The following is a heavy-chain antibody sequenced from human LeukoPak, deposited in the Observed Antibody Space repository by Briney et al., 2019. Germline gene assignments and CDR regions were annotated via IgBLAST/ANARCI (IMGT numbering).Heavy chain of an antibody. D-gene: IGHD5/OR15-5a*01. V-gene: IGHV1-3*01. CDR2: INAGNGDT. Sequence: GASVKVSCKASGYIFTKHGMHWVRQAPGQRPEWMGWINAGNGDTKYSQKFQGRVSITRDTSASTAYMELSSLRSDDTAVYYCARDSSVYGHGYWGQGTLVTVSS. J-gene: IGHJ4*02. CDR3: ARDSSVYGHGY. CDR1: GYIFTKHG.